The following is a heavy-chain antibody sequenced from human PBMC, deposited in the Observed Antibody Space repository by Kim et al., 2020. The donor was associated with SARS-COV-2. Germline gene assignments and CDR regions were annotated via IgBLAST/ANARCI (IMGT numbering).Heavy chain of an antibody. V-gene: IGHV4-61*02. D-gene: IGHD2-15*01. CDR1: GGSISSGSYY. CDR3: ASGYCCGGSCYSFDY. Sequence: SETLSLTCTVSGGSISSGSYYWSWIRQPAGKGLEWIGRIYTSGSTNYNPSLKSRVTISVDTSKNQFSLKLSAVTAADTAVYYCASGYCCGGSCYSFDYWGQGTLVTVSS. CDR2: IYTSGST. J-gene: IGHJ4*02.